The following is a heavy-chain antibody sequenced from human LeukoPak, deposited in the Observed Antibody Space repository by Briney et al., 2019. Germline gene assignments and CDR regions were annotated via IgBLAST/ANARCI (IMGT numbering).Heavy chain of an antibody. V-gene: IGHV3-64D*06. J-gene: IGHJ5*02. Sequence: GGSLRLSCSASGFTFRTYAMHWVRQAPGKGLEYGSGISSNGGSTNYADSVKGRFTISRDNSKNTLYLQMSSLRPEDTAVYYCVKDRFSSSWYQPWFDPWGQGTLVTVSS. CDR3: VKDRFSSSWYQPWFDP. D-gene: IGHD6-13*01. CDR1: GFTFRTYA. CDR2: ISSNGGST.